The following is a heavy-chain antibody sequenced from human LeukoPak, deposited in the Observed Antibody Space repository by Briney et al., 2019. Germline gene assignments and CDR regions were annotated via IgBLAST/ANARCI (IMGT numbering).Heavy chain of an antibody. CDR3: ARDQVNGVGGNWFDH. Sequence: GGSLRLSCAASGFTVSSNYMSWVRQAPGKGLEWVSVIYSGGSTYYADSVKGRFTISRDNSKNTLYLQMNSLRAEDTAVYYCARDQVNGVGGNWFDHWGQGTLVTVSS. CDR1: GFTVSSNY. CDR2: IYSGGST. V-gene: IGHV3-66*02. D-gene: IGHD2-8*01. J-gene: IGHJ5*02.